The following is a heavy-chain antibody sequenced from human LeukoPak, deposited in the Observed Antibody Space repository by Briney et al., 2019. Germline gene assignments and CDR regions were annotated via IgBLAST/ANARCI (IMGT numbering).Heavy chain of an antibody. V-gene: IGHV4-61*08. CDR2: LYYSGST. D-gene: IGHD1-26*01. Sequence: SETLSLTCTVSGGSVSSGGNYWSWSRQPPGRGLEWIGHLYYSGSTNYNPSLKSRVTISVDTSKNQFSLKLSSVTAADTAVYYCARQGYSRSYYSFDYWGQGTLVTVSS. CDR1: GGSVSSGGNY. J-gene: IGHJ4*02. CDR3: ARQGYSRSYYSFDY.